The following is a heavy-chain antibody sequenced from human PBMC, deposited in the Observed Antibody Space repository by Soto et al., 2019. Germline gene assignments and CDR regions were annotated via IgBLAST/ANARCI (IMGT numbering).Heavy chain of an antibody. D-gene: IGHD6-19*01. V-gene: IGHV4-59*01. CDR2: IYYSGST. J-gene: IGHJ3*02. CDR3: ARTYRSIHAFDI. Sequence: PSETLSLTCTVSGGSISSYYWSWIRQPPGKGLEWIGYIYYSGSTNYNPSLKSRVTISVDTSKNQFSLKLSSVTAADTAVYYCARTYRSIHAFDIWGQGTMVTVSS. CDR1: GGSISSYY.